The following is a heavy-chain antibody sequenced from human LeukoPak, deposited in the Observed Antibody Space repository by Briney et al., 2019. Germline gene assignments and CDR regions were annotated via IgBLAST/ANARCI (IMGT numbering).Heavy chain of an antibody. CDR1: GYTFTNYD. Sequence: ASVKVSCKASGYTFTNYDINWVRQARGQGLEWMGWMNTNSGYTGYAQKFQGRVTITRNTSISTAYMELSSLRSDDTAVYYCARDLNYDILTGSNEDAFDIWGQGTMVTVSS. CDR3: ARDLNYDILTGSNEDAFDI. J-gene: IGHJ3*02. D-gene: IGHD3-9*01. V-gene: IGHV1-8*03. CDR2: MNTNSGYT.